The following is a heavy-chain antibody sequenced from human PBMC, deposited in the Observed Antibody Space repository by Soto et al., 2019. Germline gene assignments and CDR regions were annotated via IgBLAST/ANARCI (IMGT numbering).Heavy chain of an antibody. J-gene: IGHJ5*02. CDR3: AKDSGHNWNDGSFTPTDNWFDP. V-gene: IGHV3-23*01. CDR1: GFTFSSYA. CDR2: ISGSGGST. D-gene: IGHD1-1*01. Sequence: PGGSLRLSCAASGFTFSSYAMSWVRQAPGKGLEWVSAISGSGGSTYYADSVKGRFTISRDNSKNTLYLQMNSLRAEDTAVYYCAKDSGHNWNDGSFTPTDNWFDPWGQGTLVTVSS.